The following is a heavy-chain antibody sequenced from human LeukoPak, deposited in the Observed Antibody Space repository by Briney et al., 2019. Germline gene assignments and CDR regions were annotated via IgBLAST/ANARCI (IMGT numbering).Heavy chain of an antibody. J-gene: IGHJ4*02. D-gene: IGHD6-13*01. CDR2: IVPILGTA. V-gene: IGHV1-69*04. CDR1: GGTFSTYA. Sequence: SVKVSCKASGGTFSTYAISWVRQAPGQGLEWVGSIVPILGTANYAQNFQGRVTITADRSTTTAYMELSSLRSEDTAVYYCARVPQGSSWPYYFDYWGQGTLVTVSS. CDR3: ARVPQGSSWPYYFDY.